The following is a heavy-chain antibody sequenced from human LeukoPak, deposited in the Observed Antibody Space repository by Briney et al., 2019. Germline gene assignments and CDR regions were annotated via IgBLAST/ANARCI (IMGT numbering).Heavy chain of an antibody. Sequence: GGSLRLSCAASGFTVSSNYMSWVRQAPGKGLEWVSVIYSGGSTYYADSVKGRFTISRDNSKNTLYLQMNSLRAEDTAAYYCYKSYCSGGSCYSPAGMDVWGQGTTVTVSS. D-gene: IGHD2-15*01. CDR1: GFTVSSNY. J-gene: IGHJ6*02. CDR3: YKSYCSGGSCYSPAGMDV. CDR2: IYSGGST. V-gene: IGHV3-66*01.